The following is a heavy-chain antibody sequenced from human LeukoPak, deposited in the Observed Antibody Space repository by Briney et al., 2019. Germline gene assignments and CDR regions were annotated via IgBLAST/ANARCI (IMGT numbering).Heavy chain of an antibody. J-gene: IGHJ4*02. D-gene: IGHD3-22*01. Sequence: GESLKISCKGSGYSFTGKWIAWVRQMPGKGLEWMGIIYPGDSDTKYSPSFQGQITISADKSINTAYLQWSSLKASDTAIYYCARRRGWDFDSSGYDFDYWGQGTLVTVSS. CDR3: ARRRGWDFDSSGYDFDY. V-gene: IGHV5-51*01. CDR1: GYSFTGKW. CDR2: IYPGDSDT.